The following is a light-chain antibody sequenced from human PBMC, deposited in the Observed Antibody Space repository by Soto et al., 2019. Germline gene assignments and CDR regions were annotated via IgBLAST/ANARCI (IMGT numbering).Light chain of an antibody. CDR1: QGIYNY. CDR2: SAF. CDR3: QQLNSSSLT. V-gene: IGKV1-9*01. Sequence: DIQLTQSPSFLSASVGDRVTITCRASQGIYNYLAWYQQNPGKAPKLLIYSAFSMHSDVPSRFSGSGSGTEYTLTISSLQPEDFATYYCQQLNSSSLTFAGGTRWIS. J-gene: IGKJ4*01.